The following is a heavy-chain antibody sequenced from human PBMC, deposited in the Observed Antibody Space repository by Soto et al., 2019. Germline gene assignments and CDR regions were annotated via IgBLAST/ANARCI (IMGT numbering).Heavy chain of an antibody. D-gene: IGHD3-22*01. J-gene: IGHJ5*02. Sequence: SETLSLTXTVSGGSISSYYWSWIRQPAGKGLEWIGRIYTSGSTNYNPSLKSRVTMSVDTSKNQFSLKLSSVTAADTAVYYCARERPEYYDSSGYYYVPRWFDPWGQGTLVTAPQ. CDR3: ARERPEYYDSSGYYYVPRWFDP. CDR1: GGSISSYY. V-gene: IGHV4-4*07. CDR2: IYTSGST.